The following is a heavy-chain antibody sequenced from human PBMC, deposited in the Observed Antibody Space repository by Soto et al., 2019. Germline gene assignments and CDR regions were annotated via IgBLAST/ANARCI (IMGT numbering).Heavy chain of an antibody. CDR2: IIPIFGTA. Sequence: QVQLVQSGAEVKKPGSSVKVSCKASGGTFSSYAISWVRQAPRQGLEWMGGIIPIFGTANYAQKFQGRVTITADESTSTAYMELSSLRSEDTAVYYCARVRGSGYSSSRGYYYGMDVWGQGTTVTVSS. D-gene: IGHD6-6*01. V-gene: IGHV1-69*19. J-gene: IGHJ6*02. CDR1: GGTFSSYA. CDR3: ARVRGSGYSSSRGYYYGMDV.